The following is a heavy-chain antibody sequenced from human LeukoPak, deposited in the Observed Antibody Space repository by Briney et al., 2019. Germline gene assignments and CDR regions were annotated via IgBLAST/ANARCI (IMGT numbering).Heavy chain of an antibody. CDR2: IIPIFGTA. Sequence: ASVTVSCKASGGTFSSYAISWVRQAPGQGLEWMGGIIPIFGTANYAQKFQGRVTITADESTSTAYMELSSLRSEDTAVYYCASLGARYDSSGYYHRAFDYRGQGTLVTVSS. CDR1: GGTFSSYA. V-gene: IGHV1-69*13. D-gene: IGHD3-22*01. J-gene: IGHJ4*02. CDR3: ASLGARYDSSGYYHRAFDY.